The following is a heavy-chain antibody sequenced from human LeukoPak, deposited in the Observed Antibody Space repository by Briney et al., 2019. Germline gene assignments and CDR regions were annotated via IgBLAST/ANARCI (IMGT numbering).Heavy chain of an antibody. J-gene: IGHJ4*02. Sequence: SQTLSLTCAISGDSVSSNSDAWNWIRQSPARGLEWLGRTYYRCKWYDDYAVSVKSRITVNPDTSKNQFSLQLNSVTPEATAVYYCASEVYHYHRSGYPAWYFDYWGQGTLVTVPS. CDR1: GDSVSSNSDA. V-gene: IGHV6-1*01. D-gene: IGHD3-22*01. CDR2: TYYRCKWYD. CDR3: ASEVYHYHRSGYPAWYFDY.